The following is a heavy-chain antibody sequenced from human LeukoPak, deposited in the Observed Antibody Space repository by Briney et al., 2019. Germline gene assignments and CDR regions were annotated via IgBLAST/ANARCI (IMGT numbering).Heavy chain of an antibody. D-gene: IGHD1-26*01. CDR3: ARDLVRGNDAFDI. Sequence: GGSLGLSCAASGSTFSSYAMHWVRQAPGKGLEWVAVISYDGSNKYYADSVKGRFTISRDNSKNTLYLQMNSLRAEDTAVYYCARDLVRGNDAFDIWGQGTMVTVSS. CDR2: ISYDGSNK. J-gene: IGHJ3*02. V-gene: IGHV3-30-3*01. CDR1: GSTFSSYA.